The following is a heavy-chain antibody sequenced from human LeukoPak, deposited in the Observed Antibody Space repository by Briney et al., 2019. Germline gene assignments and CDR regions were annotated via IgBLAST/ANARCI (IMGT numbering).Heavy chain of an antibody. Sequence: ASVKVSCKASGYTFTSYGISWVRQAPGQGLEWMGIINPSGGSTSYAQKFQGRVTMTRDTSTSTVYMELSSLRSEDTAVYYCARDYMVGAVPFDPWGQGTLVTVSS. CDR2: INPSGGST. CDR1: GYTFTSYG. V-gene: IGHV1-46*01. CDR3: ARDYMVGAVPFDP. D-gene: IGHD3-10*02. J-gene: IGHJ5*02.